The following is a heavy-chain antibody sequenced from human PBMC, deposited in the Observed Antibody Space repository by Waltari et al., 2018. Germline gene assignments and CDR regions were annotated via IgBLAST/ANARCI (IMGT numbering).Heavy chain of an antibody. CDR1: GGSFGTYF. V-gene: IGHV4-34*01. J-gene: IGHJ3*02. CDR2: INHGGST. Sequence: QVELQQWGAGFLKTSETLSLPCAVYGGSFGTYFWSWIRPPPGKGLEWVGEINHGGSTTSHPPLKSRVTISADTSKNHFSLKLSSVTAADTAVYYCARVVLDRNDAFDIWGQGTAVTISS. CDR3: ARVVLDRNDAFDI. D-gene: IGHD2-15*01.